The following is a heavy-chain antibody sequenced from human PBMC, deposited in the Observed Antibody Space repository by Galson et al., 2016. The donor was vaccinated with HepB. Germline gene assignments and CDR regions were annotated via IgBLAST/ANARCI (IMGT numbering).Heavy chain of an antibody. CDR2: IYSGGST. CDR1: GFSVSDNY. Sequence: SLRLSCAASGFSVSDNYMRWVRQAPGKGLEWVSLIYSGGSTYYADSVKGRFIISRDSSRNTLDLQMNSLRVKDTALYYCASSPSAGYWGQGKLVIVSS. CDR3: ASSPSAGY. V-gene: IGHV3-53*01. J-gene: IGHJ4*02.